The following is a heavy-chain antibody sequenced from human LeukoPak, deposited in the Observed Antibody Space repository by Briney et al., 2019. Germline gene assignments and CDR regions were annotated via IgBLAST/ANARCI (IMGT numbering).Heavy chain of an antibody. CDR3: ARLTRLSTSFHRYYLDY. J-gene: IGHJ4*02. CDR1: GDSISSYY. CDR2: IYTSGGT. D-gene: IGHD6-6*01. Sequence: SETLSLTCTVSGDSISSYYWSWIRQPPGKGLEWIGYIYTSGGTDYIPSLKGRVTISIDTSKNQFSLKLSSVTAADSAVYYCARLTRLSTSFHRYYLDYWGQGTLVTISA. V-gene: IGHV4-4*09.